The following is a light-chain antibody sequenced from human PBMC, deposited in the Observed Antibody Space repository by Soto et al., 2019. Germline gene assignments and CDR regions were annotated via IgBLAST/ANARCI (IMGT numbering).Light chain of an antibody. CDR2: DAS. CDR1: QSISSW. Sequence: DIQMTQSPSTLSASVGDRVTITCRASQSISSWLAWYQQKPGKAPKLLIYDASSLESGVPSRFSGSGSGTEFTLAISSLQPDDFATYYRQQYGETFGQWTKVEIK. CDR3: QQYGET. J-gene: IGKJ1*01. V-gene: IGKV1-5*01.